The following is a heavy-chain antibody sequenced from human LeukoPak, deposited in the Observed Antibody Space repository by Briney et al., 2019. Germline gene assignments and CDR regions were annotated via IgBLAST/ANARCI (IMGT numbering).Heavy chain of an antibody. CDR2: ISGSGDST. CDR3: AKEPPMTTVVTPGYFDY. D-gene: IGHD4-23*01. J-gene: IGHJ4*02. Sequence: PGGSLRLSCAASGFTFSSYAMSWVRQAPGKGLEWVSAISGSGDSTYYADSVKGRFTISRDNSKNTLSLQMNSLRAEDTAVYYCAKEPPMTTVVTPGYFDYWGQGTLVTVSS. CDR1: GFTFSSYA. V-gene: IGHV3-23*01.